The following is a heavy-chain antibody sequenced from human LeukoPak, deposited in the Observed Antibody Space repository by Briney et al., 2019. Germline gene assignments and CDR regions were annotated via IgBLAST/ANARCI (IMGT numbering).Heavy chain of an antibody. CDR2: IYTSGST. D-gene: IGHD2-15*01. CDR3: ARGGSYCSGGSCYLTIFNY. V-gene: IGHV4-61*02. CDR1: GGSISSGSYY. J-gene: IGHJ4*02. Sequence: SETLSLTCTVSGGSISSGSYYWSWIRQPAGKGLEWIGRIYTSGSTNYNPSLKSRVTISVDTSKNQFSLKLSSVPAADTAVYYCARGGSYCSGGSCYLTIFNYWGQGTLVTVSS.